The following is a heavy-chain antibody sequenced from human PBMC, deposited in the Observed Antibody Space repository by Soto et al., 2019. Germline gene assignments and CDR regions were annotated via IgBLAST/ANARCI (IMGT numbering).Heavy chain of an antibody. J-gene: IGHJ5*02. CDR1: GFTFSSYG. CDR3: ARDRPHNWFDP. V-gene: IGHV3-33*01. CDR2: IWYDGSNK. Sequence: PGGSLRLSCAASGFTFSSYGMHWVRQAPGKGLEWVAVIWYDGSNKYYADSVKGRFTISRDNAKNTLYLQMNSLRAEDTAVYYCARDRPHNWFDPWGQGTLVTVSS.